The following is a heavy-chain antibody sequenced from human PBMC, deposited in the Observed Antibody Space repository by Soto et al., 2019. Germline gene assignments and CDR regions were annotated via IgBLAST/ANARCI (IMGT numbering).Heavy chain of an antibody. J-gene: IGHJ6*03. CDR3: ARTLDYGHMDV. CDR2: IYRSGST. D-gene: IGHD3-16*01. Sequence: PSETLSLTCTVSGDSVRSQYWSWIRRPPGRGLEWIGYIYRSGSTKYNPSLKSRLTISVDTSKNQFSLKLSSVTAADTAVDYCARTLDYGHMDVWGKGTTVTVSS. V-gene: IGHV4-4*09. CDR1: GDSVRSQY.